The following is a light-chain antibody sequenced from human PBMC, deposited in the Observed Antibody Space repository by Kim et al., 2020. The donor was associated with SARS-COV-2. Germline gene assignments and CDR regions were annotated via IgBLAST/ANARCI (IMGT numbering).Light chain of an antibody. J-gene: IGLJ3*02. CDR2: RND. CDR1: RSNIGSNN. V-gene: IGLV1-44*01. Sequence: QSVLTQPPSASGTPGQRVTISCSGGRSNIGSNNVNWFQQFPGTAPKLLIYRNDQRPSGVPDRFSGSKSGALASLALSGLLSEDEADYYCATWDDSLNAWVFGGGTQLTVL. CDR3: ATWDDSLNAWV.